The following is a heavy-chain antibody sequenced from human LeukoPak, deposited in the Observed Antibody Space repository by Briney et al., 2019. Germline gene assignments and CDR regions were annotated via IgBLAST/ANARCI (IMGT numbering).Heavy chain of an antibody. CDR3: AREYIVVVPAAQEGGWFDP. CDR1: GGSFSGYY. J-gene: IGHJ5*02. CDR2: INHSGST. V-gene: IGHV4-34*01. D-gene: IGHD2-2*01. Sequence: SVTLSLTCAVCGGSFSGYYWSWIRQPPGKGLEWIGEINHSGSTNYNPSLKSQVTMSVDTSKNQFALKLSSVTAVDTAVDYCAREYIVVVPAAQEGGWFDPWGQGTLVTVSS.